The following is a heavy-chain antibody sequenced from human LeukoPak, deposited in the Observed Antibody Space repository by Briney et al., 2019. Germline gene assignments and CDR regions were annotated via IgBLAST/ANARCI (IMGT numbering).Heavy chain of an antibody. CDR3: ARKTSSGWELDY. Sequence: AASVKVSCKASGYTFTGHYMHWLRQAPGQGLEWMGWINPNSGDSSYAQKFQGRVAMTRDTSISTAYLELSRLRSDDTAVYFCARKTSSGWELDYWGQGTLVTVPS. D-gene: IGHD6-19*01. V-gene: IGHV1-2*02. CDR2: INPNSGDS. J-gene: IGHJ4*02. CDR1: GYTFTGHY.